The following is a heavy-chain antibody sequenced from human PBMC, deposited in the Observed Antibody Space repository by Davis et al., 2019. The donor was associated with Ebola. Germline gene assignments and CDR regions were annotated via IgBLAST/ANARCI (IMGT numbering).Heavy chain of an antibody. CDR1: GYSFTSYW. D-gene: IGHD3-10*02. CDR3: ARILTRFGELLDWFDP. Sequence: GESLNIPCKGSGYSFTSYWIGWVRQMPGKGLEWMGIIYPGDSDTRYSPSFQGQVTISADKSISTAYLQWSSLKASDTAMYDCARILTRFGELLDWFDPWGQGTLVTVSS. J-gene: IGHJ5*02. V-gene: IGHV5-51*01. CDR2: IYPGDSDT.